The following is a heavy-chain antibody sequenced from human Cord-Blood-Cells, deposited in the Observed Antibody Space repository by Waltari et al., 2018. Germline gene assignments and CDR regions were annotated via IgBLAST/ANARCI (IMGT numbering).Heavy chain of an antibody. V-gene: IGHV1-69*06. J-gene: IGHJ4*02. CDR1: GGTFSSYA. Sequence: QVQLVQSGAAGKKPGSSVKVSCKASGGTFSSYAISWVRQAPGQGLEWMGEIIPIFGTANYAQKFQGSVTITADKSTSTAYMELSRLRSEDTAVYYCARAWHSNFDYWSQGTLVTVSS. CDR3: ARAWHSNFDY. CDR2: IIPIFGTA. D-gene: IGHD4-4*01.